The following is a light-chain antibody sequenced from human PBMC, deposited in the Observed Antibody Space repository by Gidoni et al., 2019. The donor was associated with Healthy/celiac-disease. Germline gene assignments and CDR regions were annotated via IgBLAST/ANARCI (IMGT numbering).Light chain of an antibody. CDR1: QSISSY. CDR2: AAS. V-gene: IGKV1-39*01. Sequence: DIKMTQSPSSLSASVGDRVTITCRASQSISSYLYLYQQKPGKAPKLLIYAASSLQSGVPSMFGGSGSGTDFTLTIRSLQPEDFATYYCQQSYSTPQTFGQGTKVEIK. CDR3: QQSYSTPQT. J-gene: IGKJ1*01.